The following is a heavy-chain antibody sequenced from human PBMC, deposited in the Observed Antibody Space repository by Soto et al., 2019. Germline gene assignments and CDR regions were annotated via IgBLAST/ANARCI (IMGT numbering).Heavy chain of an antibody. Sequence: QVQLVESGGGVVQPGRSLRLSCGASGFTFTNYGFHWVRQAPGKGLEWVAVIWFDGSRKYYVDSVKGRFTISRDSSKNTLYLQMDSLRADDTAVYYCARDIGVTDYRLDYWGQGTLVIVSS. CDR3: ARDIGVTDYRLDY. D-gene: IGHD2-21*02. J-gene: IGHJ4*02. CDR1: GFTFTNYG. CDR2: IWFDGSRK. V-gene: IGHV3-33*01.